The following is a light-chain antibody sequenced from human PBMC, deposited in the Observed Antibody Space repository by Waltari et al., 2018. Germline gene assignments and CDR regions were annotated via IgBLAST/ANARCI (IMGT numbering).Light chain of an antibody. CDR1: QSVSRS. CDR3: QHYVRLPVT. V-gene: IGKV3-20*01. J-gene: IGKJ1*01. Sequence: IVLTQSPGTLSLSPGERATLSCTASQSVSRSLAWYQQKPGQAPRLLIYGASSRATGIPDRFSGGGSGTDFSLTISRLEPEDFAVYYCQHYVRLPVTFGQGTKVEIK. CDR2: GAS.